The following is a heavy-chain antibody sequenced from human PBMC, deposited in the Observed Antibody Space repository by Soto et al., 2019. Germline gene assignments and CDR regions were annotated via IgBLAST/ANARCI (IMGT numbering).Heavy chain of an antibody. D-gene: IGHD6-19*01. J-gene: IGHJ3*02. CDR1: GFTFSSYS. Sequence: GGSLRFSCAASGFTFSSYSMNWVRQAPGKGLERVSYISSSSSTIYYADSVKGRFTISRDNAKNSLYLQMNSLRDEDTAVYYCARLYSRGDNAFDIWGQGTMVTVSS. CDR2: ISSSSSTI. V-gene: IGHV3-48*02. CDR3: ARLYSRGDNAFDI.